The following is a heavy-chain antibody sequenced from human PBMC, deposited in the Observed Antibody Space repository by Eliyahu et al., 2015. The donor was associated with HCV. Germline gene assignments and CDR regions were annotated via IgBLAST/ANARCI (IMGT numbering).Heavy chain of an antibody. CDR2: IWYDGSNK. CDR1: GFTFSSYD. D-gene: IGHD3-3*01. J-gene: IGHJ6*03. V-gene: IGHV3-33*01. Sequence: QVQLVESGGGVVQPGRSLRLSCVASGFTFSSYDMALGPPGPGQGRGGVAVIWYDGSNKYYADSVKGRFTISRDNSKNTLYVQTNSLRAEDTAVYYCARGYNFSSMDVWGKGTTVTVSS. CDR3: ARGYNFSSMDV.